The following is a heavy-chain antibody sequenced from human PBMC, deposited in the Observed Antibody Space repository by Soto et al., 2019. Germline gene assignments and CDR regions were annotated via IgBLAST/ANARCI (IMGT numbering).Heavy chain of an antibody. CDR2: IGQDGREK. CDR3: AGSSRSAVDF. V-gene: IGHV3-7*03. Sequence: EVQVVESGGDLVQPGGSLRLSCAVSGFTFSGYWMKWVRQAPGKGLEWVANIGQDGREKYYVDSVKGRFTNSRDNAKNSLYLQMNSLRVEDTAVYYCAGSSRSAVDFWGQGTMVTVSS. CDR1: GFTFSGYW. D-gene: IGHD6-13*01. J-gene: IGHJ3*01.